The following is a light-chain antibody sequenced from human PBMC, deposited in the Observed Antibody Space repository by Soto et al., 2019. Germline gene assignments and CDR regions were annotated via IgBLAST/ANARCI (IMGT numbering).Light chain of an antibody. Sequence: SVLTQPASGTGAPGQSSSITCKRTSGDVGSYNLVSWYQQHPGKAPKLLIYEVTERPSGVSNRFSGSKSGNTASLTISGLQPDDEADYYCCSYAGNSEVFGTGTKVTVL. V-gene: IGLV2-23*02. CDR2: EVT. J-gene: IGLJ1*01. CDR3: CSYAGNSEV. CDR1: SGDVGSYNL.